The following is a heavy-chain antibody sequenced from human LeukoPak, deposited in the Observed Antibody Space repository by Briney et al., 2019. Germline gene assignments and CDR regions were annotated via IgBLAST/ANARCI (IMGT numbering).Heavy chain of an antibody. CDR2: INSDGSST. CDR1: GFTFSSYW. V-gene: IGHV3-74*01. Sequence: PGGSLRLSCAASGFTFSSYWMHWVRQAPGKGLVWVSRINSDGSSTSYADSVKGRFTISRDNAKNTLYLQMSSLRAEDTAVYYCARVHEYSSSSGGFDYWGQGTLVTVSS. J-gene: IGHJ4*02. CDR3: ARVHEYSSSSGGFDY. D-gene: IGHD6-6*01.